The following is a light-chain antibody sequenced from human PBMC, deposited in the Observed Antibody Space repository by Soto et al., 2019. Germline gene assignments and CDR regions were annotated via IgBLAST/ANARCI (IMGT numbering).Light chain of an antibody. CDR2: GAS. J-gene: IGKJ2*01. CDR3: QQYAKSPYT. V-gene: IGKV3-20*01. CDR1: QSVTSSQ. Sequence: EIVLTQSPDTLSLSPGERATLSCTASQSVTSSQLAWYQQKPGQAPRLLVYGASSRATGIPDRFSGSGSETDLTLTINRLEPEDFAVYFCQQYAKSPYTFGQGTKLEVK.